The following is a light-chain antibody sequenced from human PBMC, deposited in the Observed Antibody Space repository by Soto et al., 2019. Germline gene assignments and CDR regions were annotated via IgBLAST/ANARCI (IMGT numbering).Light chain of an antibody. J-gene: IGKJ1*01. CDR3: QQYNTYWT. Sequence: DIQITQSPSTLSASVGDRVTITCRARQSISRWLAWYQQKPGKAPKLLIYDASILESGVPSRFTGSGSGTEFTLTISSLQPDDFATYYCQQYNTYWTFGQGTKVDIK. CDR2: DAS. CDR1: QSISRW. V-gene: IGKV1-5*01.